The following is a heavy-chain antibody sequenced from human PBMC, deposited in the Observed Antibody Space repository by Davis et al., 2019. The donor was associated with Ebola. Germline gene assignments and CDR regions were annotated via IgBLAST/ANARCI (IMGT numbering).Heavy chain of an antibody. J-gene: IGHJ5*02. CDR2: ISAYNGNT. Sequence: ASVKVSCKASGYTFTSYGISWVRQAPGQGLEWMGWISAYNGNTNYAQKFQGRVTITADESTSTAYMELSSLRSEDTAVYYCANLRYFDWLPTNWFDPWGQGTLVTVSS. D-gene: IGHD3-9*01. CDR1: GYTFTSYG. CDR3: ANLRYFDWLPTNWFDP. V-gene: IGHV1-18*01.